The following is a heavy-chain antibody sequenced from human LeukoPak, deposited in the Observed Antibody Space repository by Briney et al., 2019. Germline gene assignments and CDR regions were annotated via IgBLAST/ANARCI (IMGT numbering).Heavy chain of an antibody. CDR2: IKPDGSEK. J-gene: IGHJ4*02. D-gene: IGHD6-13*01. CDR1: GFPFSRYW. V-gene: IGHV3-7*04. Sequence: PGGSLRLSCAAPGFPFSRYWMSWVRQAPGKGLEWVANIKPDGSEKHYVDSVKGRFTFSRDNAKNSLYLQMNGLRAEDMAVYYCARLAAGSDYFDYWGQGTLVTVSS. CDR3: ARLAAGSDYFDY.